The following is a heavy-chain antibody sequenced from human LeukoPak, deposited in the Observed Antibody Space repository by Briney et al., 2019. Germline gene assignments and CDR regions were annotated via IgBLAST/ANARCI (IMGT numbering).Heavy chain of an antibody. J-gene: IGHJ4*02. CDR1: GFTFSSYS. CDR2: ISSSSSSCI. D-gene: IGHD3-22*01. V-gene: IGHV3-21*01. CDR3: ARVPTGRIVVVIESGIDY. Sequence: PGGSLRLSCAASGFTFSSYSMNWVRQAPGKGLEWVSSISSSSSSCIYYADAVKGRFTISRDNAKNSLYLQMNSLRAEDTAVYYCARVPTGRIVVVIESGIDYWGQGTLVTVSS.